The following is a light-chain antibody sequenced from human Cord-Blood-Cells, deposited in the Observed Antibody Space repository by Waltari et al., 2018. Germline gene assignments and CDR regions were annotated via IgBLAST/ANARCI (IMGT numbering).Light chain of an antibody. Sequence: DIQMPQSPSTLSASVGARVTITCRASQSISSRLAWYQQKPGKAPNLLIYDASSLESGVPSRFSGSGSGTKFTLTISSLQPDDFATYYCQQYNSYSGTFGQGTKVEIK. J-gene: IGKJ1*01. V-gene: IGKV1-5*01. CDR2: DAS. CDR1: QSISSR. CDR3: QQYNSYSGT.